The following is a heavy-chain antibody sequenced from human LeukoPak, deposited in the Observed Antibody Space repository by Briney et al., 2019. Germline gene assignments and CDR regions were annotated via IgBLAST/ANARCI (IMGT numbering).Heavy chain of an antibody. D-gene: IGHD4-23*01. Sequence: GGSLRLSCAASGFTFSSYAMHWVRQAPGKGLEWVAVISYDGSNKYYADSVKGRFTISRDNSKNTLYLQMNSLRAEDTAMYYCARGLNYGGIYNWFDPWGQGTLVTVSS. CDR3: ARGLNYGGIYNWFDP. CDR1: GFTFSSYA. J-gene: IGHJ5*02. CDR2: ISYDGSNK. V-gene: IGHV3-30-3*01.